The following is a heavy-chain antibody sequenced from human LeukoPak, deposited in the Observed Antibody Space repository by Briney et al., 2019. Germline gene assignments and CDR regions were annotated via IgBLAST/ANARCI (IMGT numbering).Heavy chain of an antibody. Sequence: RGSLRLSCAASGFTLSTYEMNWGRQAPGKGLEWVSYISSSGSTIYYADSVKGRFTISRDNAKSTLYLQMHSLRAEDTAVYYCARDSFDSSGYYSDYWGQGTLVTVSS. CDR2: ISSSGSTI. J-gene: IGHJ4*02. CDR1: GFTLSTYE. V-gene: IGHV3-48*03. D-gene: IGHD3-22*01. CDR3: ARDSFDSSGYYSDY.